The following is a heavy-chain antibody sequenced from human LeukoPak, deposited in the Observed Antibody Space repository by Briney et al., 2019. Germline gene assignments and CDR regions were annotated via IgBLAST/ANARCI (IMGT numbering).Heavy chain of an antibody. V-gene: IGHV1-2*02. CDR3: ARADRLHGGPYLIGP. J-gene: IGHJ5*02. D-gene: IGHD3-16*01. Sequence: AASVKVSCKTSGYSFTDYYMHWVRQAPGQGLEWMGWINPYSGGTSSAQKFQGRVTMTRDTSISTVYMQVSWLTSDDTAIYYCARADRLHGGPYLIGPWGQGTLVTVSS. CDR1: GYSFTDYY. CDR2: INPYSGGT.